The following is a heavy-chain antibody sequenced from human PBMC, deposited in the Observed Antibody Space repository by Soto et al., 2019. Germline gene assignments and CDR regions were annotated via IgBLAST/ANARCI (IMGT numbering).Heavy chain of an antibody. V-gene: IGHV1-18*01. CDR2: ISAYNGNT. Sequence: VAAVKVSCKASGYTFTSYGISWVRQAPGQGREGMGWISAYNGNTNYAQKLQGRVTMTTDTSTSTAYMELRSLRSDDTAVYYCARDSMRPFGRATTHYYCGMDVWGQGTTVTVSS. CDR3: ARDSMRPFGRATTHYYCGMDV. D-gene: IGHD3-16*01. J-gene: IGHJ6*02. CDR1: GYTFTSYG.